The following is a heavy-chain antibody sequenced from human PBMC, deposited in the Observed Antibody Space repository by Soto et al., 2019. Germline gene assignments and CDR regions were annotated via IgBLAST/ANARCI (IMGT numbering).Heavy chain of an antibody. J-gene: IGHJ5*02. CDR3: ARGYEYSGSYLGWSWFDP. CDR2: IGTAGDT. CDR1: GFTFSSYD. D-gene: IGHD1-26*01. Sequence: GGSLRLSCAASGFTFSSYDMHWVRQATGKGLEWVSAIGTAGDTYYPGSVKGRFTISRENAKNSLYLQMNSLGAEDTAVYYCARGYEYSGSYLGWSWFDPWGQGTLVTVSS. V-gene: IGHV3-13*01.